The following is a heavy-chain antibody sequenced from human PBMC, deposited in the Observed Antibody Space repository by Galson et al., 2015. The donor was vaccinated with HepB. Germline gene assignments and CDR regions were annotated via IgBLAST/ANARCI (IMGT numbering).Heavy chain of an antibody. V-gene: IGHV3-21*01. J-gene: IGHJ4*02. D-gene: IGHD5-12*01. CDR1: GFTFSSYS. CDR2: ISSSSSYI. Sequence: SLRLSCAASGFTFSSYSMNWVRQAPGKGLEWVSSISSSSSYIYYADSVKGRFTISRDNAKNSLYLQMNSLRAEDTAVYYCARDPTIVDINFDYWGQGTLVTVSS. CDR3: ARDPTIVDINFDY.